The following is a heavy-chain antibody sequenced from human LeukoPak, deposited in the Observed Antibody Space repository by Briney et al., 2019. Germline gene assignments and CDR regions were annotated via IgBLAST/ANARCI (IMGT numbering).Heavy chain of an antibody. CDR3: AYCGGDCYAAEYFQE. D-gene: IGHD2-21*02. V-gene: IGHV4-59*01. Sequence: SETLSLTCTVSVGSIRSYYWTWIRQPPGKGLEWIGYINNNGDTNYNPSLKSRASISVDTSKNHFSLNLTSVTAADTAVYFCAYCGGDCYAAEYFQEWGQGTLVIVSS. CDR2: INNNGDT. CDR1: VGSIRSYY. J-gene: IGHJ1*01.